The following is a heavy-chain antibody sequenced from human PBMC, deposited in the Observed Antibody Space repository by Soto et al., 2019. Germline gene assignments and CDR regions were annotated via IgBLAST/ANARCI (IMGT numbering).Heavy chain of an antibody. CDR3: ARSVVVTAIAHAEYFQH. J-gene: IGHJ1*01. Sequence: GESLKISCKGSGYSFTSYWISWVRQMPGKGLEWMGRIDPSDSYTNYSPSFQGHVTISADKSISTAYLQWSSLKASDTAMYYCARSVVVTAIAHAEYFQHWGQGTLVTVSS. CDR2: IDPSDSYT. V-gene: IGHV5-10-1*01. D-gene: IGHD2-21*02. CDR1: GYSFTSYW.